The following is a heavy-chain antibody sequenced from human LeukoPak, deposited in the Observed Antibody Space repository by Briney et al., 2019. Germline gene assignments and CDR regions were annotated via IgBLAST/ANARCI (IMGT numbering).Heavy chain of an antibody. J-gene: IGHJ4*02. CDR3: ARVPKGSGYFDS. CDR2: IFYRGST. CDR1: VVSLSSYY. D-gene: IGHD3-10*01. V-gene: IGHV4-59*01. Sequence: SETLSLTCSVSVVSLSSYYWSWIRQPPGKALEWIGYIFYRGSTSYNPSPKSRVVISIDTTKNQFSLKLSSVTAADTAVYFCARVPKGSGYFDSWGQGTLVTVSS.